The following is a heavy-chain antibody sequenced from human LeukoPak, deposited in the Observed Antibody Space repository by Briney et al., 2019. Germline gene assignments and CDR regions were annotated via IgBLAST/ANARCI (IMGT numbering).Heavy chain of an antibody. Sequence: GGSLRLSCAASGFTVSNTYMTWVRQAPGKGLEWFSLIYGGNNAFYADSVKGRFTISRDNSKNTLYLQMNSLRAEDTAVYYCARGVLGVIPIDYWGQGTLVTVSS. CDR3: ARGVLGVIPIDY. D-gene: IGHD2-8*02. V-gene: IGHV3-53*01. CDR1: GFTVSNTY. J-gene: IGHJ4*02. CDR2: IYGGNNA.